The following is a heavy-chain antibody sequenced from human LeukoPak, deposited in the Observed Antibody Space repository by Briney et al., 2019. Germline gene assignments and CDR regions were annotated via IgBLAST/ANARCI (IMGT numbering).Heavy chain of an antibody. D-gene: IGHD4-17*01. V-gene: IGHV4-30-2*01. CDR2: IYHSGST. Sequence: PSQTLSLTCAVSGGSISSGGYSWSWIRQPPGKGLEWIGYIYHSGSTYYNPSLKRRVTISVDRSKNQFSLKLSSVTAADTAVYYCARADGDYEPFFDYWGQGTLVTVSS. CDR1: GGSISSGGYS. J-gene: IGHJ4*02. CDR3: ARADGDYEPFFDY.